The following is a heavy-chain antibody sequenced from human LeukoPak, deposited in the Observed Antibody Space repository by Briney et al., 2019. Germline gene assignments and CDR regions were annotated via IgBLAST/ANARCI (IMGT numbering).Heavy chain of an antibody. Sequence: GGSLRLSCTASGLTFSNYAMSWVRQAPAKGLEWVAGIDQSGGYIHYADSVKGRFTISRDNSKNTLHLQMSSLRVEDTAVHYCAKDYRGSGEVGETGPLDYWGQGTLVTVSS. CDR3: AKDYRGSGEVGETGPLDY. V-gene: IGHV3-23*01. D-gene: IGHD1-14*01. CDR1: GLTFSNYA. J-gene: IGHJ4*02. CDR2: IDQSGGYI.